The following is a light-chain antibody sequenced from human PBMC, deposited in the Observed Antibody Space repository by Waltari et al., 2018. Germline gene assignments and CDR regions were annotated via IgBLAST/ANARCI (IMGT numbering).Light chain of an antibody. CDR2: GAS. V-gene: IGKV3-20*01. CDR3: QHYVRLPVS. Sequence: EIVLTQSHGTLSLSPGERATLSCRASQSVGRSLTWYQQKPGQAPRLLIYGASSRATGIPDRFSGSGSGTDFSLTISRLEPEDFALYYCQHYVRLPVSFGQGTKVDIK. J-gene: IGKJ1*01. CDR1: QSVGRS.